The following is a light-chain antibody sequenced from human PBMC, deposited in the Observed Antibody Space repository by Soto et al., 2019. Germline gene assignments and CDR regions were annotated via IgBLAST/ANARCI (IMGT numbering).Light chain of an antibody. Sequence: QSVLTQPPSASGTPGQRVTISCSGGSSNIGGDYVFWYQKLPGTAPKLLIYTDNHRPSGVPDRCSGSKSGDSASLAVSGLGSEYEYYYYFSAWDDSLRGLVFGTGTKLTVL. CDR1: SSNIGGDY. J-gene: IGLJ1*01. CDR3: SAWDDSLRGLV. CDR2: TDN. V-gene: IGLV1-47*02.